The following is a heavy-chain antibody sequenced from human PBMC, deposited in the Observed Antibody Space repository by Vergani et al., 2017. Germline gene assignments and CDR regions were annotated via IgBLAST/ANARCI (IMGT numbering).Heavy chain of an antibody. D-gene: IGHD2-8*01. Sequence: QLQLQESGPGLVKPSQTLSLTCTVSGGSISSGSYYWSWIRQPPGKGLEWIGYIYYSGSTNYNPSLKSRVTISVDTSKNQFSLKLSSVTAADTAVYYCARMSCTNGVCPHYYYYGMDVWGQGTTVTVSS. CDR2: IYYSGST. J-gene: IGHJ6*02. CDR1: GGSISSGSYY. V-gene: IGHV4-61*01. CDR3: ARMSCTNGVCPHYYYYGMDV.